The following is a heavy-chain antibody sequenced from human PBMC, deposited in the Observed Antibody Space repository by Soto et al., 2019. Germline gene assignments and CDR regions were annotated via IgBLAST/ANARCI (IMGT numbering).Heavy chain of an antibody. V-gene: IGHV4-38-2*01. Sequence: PSETLSLTCAVSGYSISSGYYWGWIRQPPGKGLEWIGSIYHSGSTYYNPSLKSRVTISVETSKNQFSLKLSSVTAADTAVYYCARNIAAAAGWFDPWGQGTMVTVSS. CDR3: ARNIAAAAGWFDP. D-gene: IGHD6-13*01. CDR1: GYSISSGYY. CDR2: IYHSGST. J-gene: IGHJ5*02.